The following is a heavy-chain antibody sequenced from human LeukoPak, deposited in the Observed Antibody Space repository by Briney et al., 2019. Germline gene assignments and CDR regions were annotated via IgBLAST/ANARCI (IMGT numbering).Heavy chain of an antibody. CDR1: GASISSSNW. D-gene: IGHD6-19*01. Sequence: SGTLSLTCTVSGASISSSNWWTWVRQPPGEALEWIGEIYHAGSTKYNPSLKSRLTISVDKSNNSFSLSLTSVTAADTAFYYCARSVAVTGQFDFWGQGTLVTVSS. CDR2: IYHAGST. CDR3: ARSVAVTGQFDF. V-gene: IGHV4-4*02. J-gene: IGHJ4*02.